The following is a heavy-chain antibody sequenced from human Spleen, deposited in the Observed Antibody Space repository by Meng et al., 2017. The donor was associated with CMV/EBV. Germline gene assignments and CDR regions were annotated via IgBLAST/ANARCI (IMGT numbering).Heavy chain of an antibody. V-gene: IGHV2-5*02. CDR3: AHRDYCSGGTCTFDY. Sequence: QITLKESGPTLVKPTQTLTLTCTFSGFSLSTSGVGVGWIRQPPGKALQWLALIYWDDDKRYNPTLKSRLTITKDTSKNQVVLTLTNVDPVDTATYYCAHRDYCSGGTCTFDYWGQGTLVTVSS. J-gene: IGHJ4*02. D-gene: IGHD2-15*01. CDR1: GFSLSTSGVG. CDR2: IYWDDDK.